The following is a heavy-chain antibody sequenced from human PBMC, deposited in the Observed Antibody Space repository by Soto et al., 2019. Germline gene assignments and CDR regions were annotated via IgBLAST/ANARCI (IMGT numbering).Heavy chain of an antibody. CDR3: ARLYSGYPYLGTRWFDP. CDR2: IYYSGST. V-gene: IGHV4-31*03. Sequence: KTSETLSLTCTVSGGSISSGGYYWSWIRQHPGKGLEWIGYIYYSGSTYYNPSLKSRVTISVDTSKNQFSLKLSSVTAADTAVYYCARLYSGYPYLGTRWFDPWGQGTLVTVSS. J-gene: IGHJ5*02. CDR1: GGSISSGGYY. D-gene: IGHD3-22*01.